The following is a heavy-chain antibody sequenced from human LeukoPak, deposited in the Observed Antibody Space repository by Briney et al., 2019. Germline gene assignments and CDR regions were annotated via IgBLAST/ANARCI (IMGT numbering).Heavy chain of an antibody. J-gene: IGHJ4*02. D-gene: IGHD2-15*01. CDR3: AKFALRYCSGGSCHPLDY. V-gene: IGHV3-30*02. CDR1: GFTFSSYG. Sequence: AGGSLRVSCAASGFTFSSYGMHLFRQAPVKGLEWVAFIRFDGSNNYHADSVKGRFTISRDNSKNTLYLQMNSLRAEDTAVYYCAKFALRYCSGGSCHPLDYWGQATLVTVSS. CDR2: IRFDGSNN.